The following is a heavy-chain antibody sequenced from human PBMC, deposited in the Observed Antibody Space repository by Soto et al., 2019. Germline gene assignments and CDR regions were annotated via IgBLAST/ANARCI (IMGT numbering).Heavy chain of an antibody. CDR3: ANGGGWLHNSYIRGLYFDY. CDR1: GGSLSGSY. J-gene: IGHJ4*02. D-gene: IGHD3-3*02. Sequence: PSETLSLTCTVSGGSLSGSYCSWIRKSPGKSLEWIASISYTGSTTHNPSLKSRVTLSVDTSKNQFSLSLTSVTPADTAAYYCANGGGWLHNSYIRGLYFDYWGQGVLVTVSS. V-gene: IGHV4-59*01. CDR2: ISYTGST.